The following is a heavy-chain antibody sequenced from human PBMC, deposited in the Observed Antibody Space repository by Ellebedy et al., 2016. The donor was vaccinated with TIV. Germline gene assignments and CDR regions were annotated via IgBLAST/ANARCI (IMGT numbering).Heavy chain of an antibody. J-gene: IGHJ6*03. Sequence: GGSLRLXXAASKFTFSNYWMTWVRQAPGKGLEWVASIGGSGNFISHADSVKGRFTVSRDNAKHSLYLQLNSLRAEDTAVYYCARRDYYVYHLDVWGKGTTVTVSS. D-gene: IGHD5/OR15-5a*01. CDR1: KFTFSNYW. CDR3: ARRDYYVYHLDV. V-gene: IGHV3-21*01. CDR2: IGGSGNFI.